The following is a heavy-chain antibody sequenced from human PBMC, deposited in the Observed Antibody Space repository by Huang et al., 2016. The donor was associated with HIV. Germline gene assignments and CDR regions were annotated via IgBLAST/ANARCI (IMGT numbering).Heavy chain of an antibody. Sequence: EVHLVESGGGLVKPEGALSISCLAFEFTFSSYPLNLVHQGQGRGMVRVSSIRSTFNYVHYADSGKVRFTISRDNAKKSLYLQMNSLRAEDTALYYCATMMGYCSGVSCHGKGFDYWGRGTLVTVSP. CDR3: ATMMGYCSGVSCHGKGFDY. CDR2: IRSTFNYV. D-gene: IGHD2-15*01. V-gene: IGHV3-21*01. CDR1: EFTFSSYP. J-gene: IGHJ4*02.